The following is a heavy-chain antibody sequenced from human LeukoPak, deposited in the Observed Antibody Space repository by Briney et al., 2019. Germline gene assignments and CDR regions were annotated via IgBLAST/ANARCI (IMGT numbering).Heavy chain of an antibody. Sequence: PGGSLRLSCAASGFTFSSYSMNWVRQAPGKGLEWVSSISSSSSYIYYADSVKGRFTTSRDNAKNSLYLQMNSLRAEDTAVYYCARERIYYDFWSGYPSPLDYWGQGTLVTVSS. D-gene: IGHD3-3*01. V-gene: IGHV3-21*01. CDR1: GFTFSSYS. J-gene: IGHJ4*02. CDR2: ISSSSSYI. CDR3: ARERIYYDFWSGYPSPLDY.